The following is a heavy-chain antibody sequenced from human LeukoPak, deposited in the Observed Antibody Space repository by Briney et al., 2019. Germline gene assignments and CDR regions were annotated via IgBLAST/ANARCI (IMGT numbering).Heavy chain of an antibody. D-gene: IGHD3-3*01. CDR2: INPNSGGT. CDR1: GYTFTGYY. V-gene: IGHV1-2*02. Sequence: ASVKVSCKASGYTFTGYYMHWVRQAPGQGLEWMGWINPNSGGTNYAQKFQGRVTMTRDTSISTAYMELSRLRSGDTAVYYCARGRYDFWSGHKFDPWGQGTLVTVSS. J-gene: IGHJ5*02. CDR3: ARGRYDFWSGHKFDP.